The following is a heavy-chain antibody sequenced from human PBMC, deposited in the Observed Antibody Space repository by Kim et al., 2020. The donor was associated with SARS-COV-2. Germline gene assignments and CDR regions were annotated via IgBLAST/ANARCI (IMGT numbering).Heavy chain of an antibody. D-gene: IGHD6-13*01. Sequence: YNPSLKSRVTISVDTSKNQFSLKLSSVTAADTAVYYCARDRQQQLSWFDPGAREPWSPSPQ. J-gene: IGHJ5*02. V-gene: IGHV4-39*07. CDR3: ARDRQQQLSWFDP.